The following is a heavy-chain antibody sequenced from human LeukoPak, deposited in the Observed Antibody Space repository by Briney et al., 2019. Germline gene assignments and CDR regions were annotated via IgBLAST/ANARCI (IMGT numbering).Heavy chain of an antibody. D-gene: IGHD3-9*01. CDR2: ISYDGSIK. Sequence: GGSLRLSCATSGFTFNNYGMHWDRQAPGKGLEWVAVISYDGSIKYYADSVKGRFTISRDNSKNTLYLQMDTLRAEDSAVYYCAKVYFDILTGYYRGPNFDYWGQGTLVTVSS. V-gene: IGHV3-30*18. J-gene: IGHJ4*02. CDR1: GFTFNNYG. CDR3: AKVYFDILTGYYRGPNFDY.